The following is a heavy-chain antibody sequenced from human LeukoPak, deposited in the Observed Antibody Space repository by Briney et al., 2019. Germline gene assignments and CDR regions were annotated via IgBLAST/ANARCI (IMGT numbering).Heavy chain of an antibody. V-gene: IGHV3-64D*06. CDR3: VRDLT. CDR2: ITTNGCST. Sequence: PGGSLRLSCSASGFSFSTSAMHWVRQAPGKGPQFVSAITTNGCSTYYADSVKGRFTISRDNSKSTLDLQMSSLRAEDTAVYYCVRDLTWGQGTLVTVSS. D-gene: IGHD4/OR15-4a*01. CDR1: GFSFSTSA. J-gene: IGHJ4*02.